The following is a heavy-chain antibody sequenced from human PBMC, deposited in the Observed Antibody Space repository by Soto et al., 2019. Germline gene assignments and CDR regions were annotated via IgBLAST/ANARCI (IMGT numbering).Heavy chain of an antibody. CDR2: IYYSGST. Sequence: QVQLQESGPGLVKPSQTLSLTCTVSGGSISSGGYYWSWIRQHPGKGLEWIGYIYYSGSTYYNPSLKSRVTISVDTSKNQFSLKLSSVTAADTAVYYCARAHCSGGSCYSDGLYFDYWGQGTLVTVSS. V-gene: IGHV4-31*03. CDR1: GGSISSGGYY. D-gene: IGHD2-15*01. CDR3: ARAHCSGGSCYSDGLYFDY. J-gene: IGHJ4*02.